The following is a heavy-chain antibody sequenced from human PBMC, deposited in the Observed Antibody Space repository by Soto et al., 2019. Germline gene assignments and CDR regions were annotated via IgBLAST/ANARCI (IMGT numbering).Heavy chain of an antibody. CDR3: ATDRVGDNWNDIGFDY. J-gene: IGHJ4*02. D-gene: IGHD1-20*01. CDR2: ISSSSYM. Sequence: GGSLRLSCAASRFTFSSYSMNWVRQAPGKGLEWVSSISSSSYMYYADSVKGRFTISRDNAKNSLYLQMNSLRAEDTAVYYCATDRVGDNWNDIGFDYWGQGTLVTVSS. CDR1: RFTFSSYS. V-gene: IGHV3-21*06.